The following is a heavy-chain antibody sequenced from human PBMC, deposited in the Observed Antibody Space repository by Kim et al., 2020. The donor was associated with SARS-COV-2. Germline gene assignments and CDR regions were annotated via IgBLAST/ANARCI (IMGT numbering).Heavy chain of an antibody. D-gene: IGHD6-13*01. J-gene: IGHJ5*02. CDR3: ARGGSIAAAGIKYNWFDP. CDR1: GFTFSSYD. Sequence: GGSLRLSCAASGFTFSSYDMHWVRQATGKGLEWVSAIGTAGDTYYPGSVKGRFTISRENAKNSLYLQMNSLRAGDTAVYYCARGGSIAAAGIKYNWFDPWGQGTLVTVSS. V-gene: IGHV3-13*04. CDR2: IGTAGDT.